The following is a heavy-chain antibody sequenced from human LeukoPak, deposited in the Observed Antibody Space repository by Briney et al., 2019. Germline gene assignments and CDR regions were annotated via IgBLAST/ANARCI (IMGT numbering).Heavy chain of an antibody. CDR2: IYHSGST. CDR1: GGSISSSNW. J-gene: IGHJ2*01. CDR3: ARRGIVVVPAAPSPNIYWYFDL. V-gene: IGHV4-4*02. D-gene: IGHD2-2*01. Sequence: SGTLSLTCAVSGGSISSSNWWSWVRQPPGKGLEWIGEIYHSGSTNYNPSLKSRVTISVDTSKNQFSLKLSSVTAADTAVYYCARRGIVVVPAAPSPNIYWYFDLWGRGTLVTVSS.